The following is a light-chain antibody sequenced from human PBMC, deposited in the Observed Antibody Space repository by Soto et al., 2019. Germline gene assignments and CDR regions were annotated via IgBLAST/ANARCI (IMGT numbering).Light chain of an antibody. J-gene: IGKJ1*01. V-gene: IGKV3-15*01. CDR2: RAS. CDR3: LQYHNLWA. Sequence: IVMTQSAATLSVSPGERVTLSCRASQNIYSNIAWYQQRPDQAPRLLIYRASTRATGVPARFSGSGSGTDFTLTISSLQSEDFTVYSCLQYHNLWAFGQGTKVDIK. CDR1: QNIYSN.